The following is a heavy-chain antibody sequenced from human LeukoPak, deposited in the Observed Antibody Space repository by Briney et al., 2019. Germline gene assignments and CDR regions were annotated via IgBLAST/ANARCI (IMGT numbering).Heavy chain of an antibody. J-gene: IGHJ4*02. CDR3: ARGGSGWYFDY. CDR2: ISAYNGNT. D-gene: IGHD6-19*01. CDR1: GYTFTSYG. Sequence: GASVKVSCKASGYTFTSYGISWVRQAPGQGLEWMGWISAYNGNTNYAQKFQGRVTMTRDTSISTAYMELSRLRSDDTAVYYCARGGSGWYFDYWGQGTLVTVSS. V-gene: IGHV1-18*01.